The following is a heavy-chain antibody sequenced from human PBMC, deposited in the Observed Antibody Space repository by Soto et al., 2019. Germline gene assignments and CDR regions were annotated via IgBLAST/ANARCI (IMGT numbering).Heavy chain of an antibody. CDR3: ARGCPYQLLSDIDY. V-gene: IGHV3-64*01. CDR1: GFRFSHCA. J-gene: IGHJ4*02. Sequence: EVQLVESGGLLVPPGGSLILSCVASGFRFSHCAMHWFRQAPGKGLEYVSAISNTGVSTYYANSVKGRFIISRDKSKNRRYLRMGFLIAEDMAVYYCARGCPYQLLSDIDYWCQGTLVTDS. D-gene: IGHD1-1*01. CDR2: ISNTGVST.